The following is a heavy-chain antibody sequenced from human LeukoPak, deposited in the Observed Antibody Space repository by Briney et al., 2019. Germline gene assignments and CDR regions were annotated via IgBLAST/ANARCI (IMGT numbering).Heavy chain of an antibody. CDR2: ISSNGGST. CDR1: GFTFSSYA. CDR3: VKDGTTDGGYGDFDY. D-gene: IGHD5-12*01. J-gene: IGHJ4*02. Sequence: GGSLRLSCSASGFTFSSYAMHWVRQAPGKGLEYVSAISSNGGSTYYADSVKGRFTISRDNSKNTLYLQMSSLRAEDTAVYYCVKDGTTDGGYGDFDYWGQGTLVTVPS. V-gene: IGHV3-64D*06.